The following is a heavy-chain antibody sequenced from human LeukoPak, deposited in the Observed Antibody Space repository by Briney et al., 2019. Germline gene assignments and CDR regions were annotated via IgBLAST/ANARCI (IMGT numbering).Heavy chain of an antibody. CDR3: VKGYYYDTSGYYDF. Sequence: GGSLRLSCSASGFAFSSYAMNWVHQAPGKGLEYVSAISGDGGNTYHAVSVKGRFIISRDNSKNRLSLQMSSLRAEDTAVYYCVKGYYYDTSGYYDFWGQGTRVTVSS. J-gene: IGHJ4*02. CDR1: GFAFSSYA. CDR2: ISGDGGNT. D-gene: IGHD3-22*01. V-gene: IGHV3-64D*09.